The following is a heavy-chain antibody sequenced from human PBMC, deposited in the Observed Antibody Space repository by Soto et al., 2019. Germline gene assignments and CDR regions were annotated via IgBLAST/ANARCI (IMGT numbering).Heavy chain of an antibody. J-gene: IGHJ4*02. CDR2: TNSDGSDT. CDR3: ARDRGWSSFDY. Sequence: GGSLRLSCAASGFTFSSYWMYWVRQAPGKGLVWVSRTNSDGSDTTYADSVKGRFTISRDNAKNTLYLQMNSLRAEDTAVYYCARDRGWSSFDYWGQGTLVTVSS. V-gene: IGHV3-74*01. D-gene: IGHD6-19*01. CDR1: GFTFSSYW.